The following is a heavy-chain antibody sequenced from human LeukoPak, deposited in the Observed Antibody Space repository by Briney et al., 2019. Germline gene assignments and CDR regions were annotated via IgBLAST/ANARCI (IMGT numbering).Heavy chain of an antibody. CDR2: ISPSGTVI. D-gene: IGHD3-10*01. J-gene: IGHJ4*02. Sequence: GGSLRLSCSASGFTFTGYYMSWIRQAPGKGLEWVSYISPSGTVIYYGDSVKGRFTISRDNAKKSLYLQMNSLRAEDTAVYYSARDYNCWGQGTLVTVSS. CDR1: GFTFTGYY. CDR3: ARDYNC. V-gene: IGHV3-11*01.